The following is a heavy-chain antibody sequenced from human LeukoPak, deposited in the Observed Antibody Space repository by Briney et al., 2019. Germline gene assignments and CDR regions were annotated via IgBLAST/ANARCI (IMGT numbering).Heavy chain of an antibody. Sequence: SETLSLTCAVYGGSFSGYYWSWIRQPPEKGLEWIGEINHSGSTNYNPSLKSRVTISVDTSKNQFSLKLSSVTAADTAVYYCARVPPYCGGDCYSFLDWGQGTLVTVSS. D-gene: IGHD2-21*02. V-gene: IGHV4-34*01. CDR3: ARVPPYCGGDCYSFLD. CDR1: GGSFSGYY. CDR2: INHSGST. J-gene: IGHJ4*02.